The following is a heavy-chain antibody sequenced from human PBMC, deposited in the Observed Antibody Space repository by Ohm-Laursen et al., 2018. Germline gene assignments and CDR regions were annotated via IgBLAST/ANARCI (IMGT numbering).Heavy chain of an antibody. CDR1: GYTFTSYD. D-gene: IGHD1-1*01. Sequence: ASVKVSCKASGYTFTSYDINWVRQATGQGLEWMGIINPSGGSTSYAQKFQGRVTMTRDTSTSTVYMELSRLRSDDTAVYYCARYTAPKYYYGMDVWGQGTTVTVSS. J-gene: IGHJ6*02. CDR3: ARYTAPKYYYGMDV. CDR2: INPSGGST. V-gene: IGHV1-46*01.